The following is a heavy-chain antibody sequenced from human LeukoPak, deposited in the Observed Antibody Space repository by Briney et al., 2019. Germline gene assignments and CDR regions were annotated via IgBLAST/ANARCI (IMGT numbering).Heavy chain of an antibody. D-gene: IGHD5-18*01. J-gene: IGHJ3*02. Sequence: GASVKVSCKASGGTFSSYAISWVRQAPGQGLEWMGGIIPIFGTANYAQKFQGRVTITADESTSTAYMELSSLRSEDTALYYCAKDIYSYGFDAFDIWGQGTMVTVSS. CDR3: AKDIYSYGFDAFDI. CDR2: IIPIFGTA. V-gene: IGHV1-69*13. CDR1: GGTFSSYA.